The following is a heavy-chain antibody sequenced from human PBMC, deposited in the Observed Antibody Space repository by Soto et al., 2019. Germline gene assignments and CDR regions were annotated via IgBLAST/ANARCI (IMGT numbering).Heavy chain of an antibody. CDR2: IKSKNDGGTT. Sequence: GGSLRLSCAASGFTFSNAWMSWVRQAPGKGLEWVGRIKSKNDGGTTDYAAPVKGRFSISRDDSKNILYLQMNSLKTEDTAMYYCVTDSLRVPTPGSLDYWGQGTLVTVSS. D-gene: IGHD2-15*01. V-gene: IGHV3-15*01. CDR3: VTDSLRVPTPGSLDY. CDR1: GFTFSNAW. J-gene: IGHJ4*02.